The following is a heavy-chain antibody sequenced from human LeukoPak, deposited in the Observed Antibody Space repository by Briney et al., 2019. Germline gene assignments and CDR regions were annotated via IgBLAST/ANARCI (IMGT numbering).Heavy chain of an antibody. CDR3: AKDDPTTVIMDY. Sequence: GGSLRLSCAASGFTFSSYGMHWVRQAPGKGLEWVAVISYDGSSKYYADSVKGRFTISRDNSKNTLYLQMNSLRAEDTAVYYCAKDDPTTVIMDYWGQGTLVTVSS. CDR1: GFTFSSYG. D-gene: IGHD4-11*01. J-gene: IGHJ4*02. V-gene: IGHV3-30*18. CDR2: ISYDGSSK.